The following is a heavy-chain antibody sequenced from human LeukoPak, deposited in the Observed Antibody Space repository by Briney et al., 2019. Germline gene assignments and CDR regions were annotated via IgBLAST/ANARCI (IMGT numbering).Heavy chain of an antibody. J-gene: IGHJ3*02. CDR3: ARDLSYGDPDAFDI. V-gene: IGHV3-48*02. CDR1: GSTFSSYS. CDR2: ISSSSSTI. Sequence: GGSLRLSCAASGSTFSSYSMNWVRQAPGKGLEWVSYISSSSSTIYYADSVKGRFTISRDNAKNSLYLQMNSLRDEDTAVYYCARDLSYGDPDAFDIWGQGTMVTVSS. D-gene: IGHD4-17*01.